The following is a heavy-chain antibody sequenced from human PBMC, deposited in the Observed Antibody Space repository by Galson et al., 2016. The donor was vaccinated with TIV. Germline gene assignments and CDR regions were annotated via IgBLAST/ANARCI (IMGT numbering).Heavy chain of an antibody. D-gene: IGHD3-3*01. CDR2: ISFEGTNQ. Sequence: SLRLSCAASGFTLSSHSMHWVRQAPGKGLEWVAVISFEGTNQQYADSVKGRFTISRDTSKNTLFLEMNSLRPEDTAFYYCERGYDHWSGYYVPGYWGQGTLVTVSS. V-gene: IGHV3-30*01. CDR3: ERGYDHWSGYYVPGY. CDR1: GFTLSSHS. J-gene: IGHJ4*02.